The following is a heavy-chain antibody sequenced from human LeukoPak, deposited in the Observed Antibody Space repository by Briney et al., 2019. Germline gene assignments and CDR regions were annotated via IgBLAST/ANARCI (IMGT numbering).Heavy chain of an antibody. Sequence: RGSLRLSCAVSGLTFCRYAVHWGGGSPGKGGGGGAVISYDGSNKYHSDSVKGPFTISRDNSKNTLYLQMNSLRAEDTAVYYCARRVDILTGPLDYWGQGTLVTVSS. CDR3: ARRVDILTGPLDY. CDR1: GLTFCRYA. J-gene: IGHJ4*02. CDR2: ISYDGSNK. V-gene: IGHV3-30*04. D-gene: IGHD3-9*01.